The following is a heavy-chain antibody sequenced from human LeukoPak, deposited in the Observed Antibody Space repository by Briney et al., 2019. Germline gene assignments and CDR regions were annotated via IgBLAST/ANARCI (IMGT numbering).Heavy chain of an antibody. J-gene: IGHJ6*02. D-gene: IGHD1-26*01. CDR3: ARDPVGAIGYGMDV. CDR1: GFTLSNYW. CDR2: IYSGGST. V-gene: IGHV3-66*01. Sequence: GGSLRLSCAASGFTLSNYWMHWVRQAPGKGLEWVSVIYSGGSTYYADSVKGSFTISRDTSKNTLYLQMNSLRAEDTAVYYCARDPVGAIGYGMDVWGQGTTVTVSS.